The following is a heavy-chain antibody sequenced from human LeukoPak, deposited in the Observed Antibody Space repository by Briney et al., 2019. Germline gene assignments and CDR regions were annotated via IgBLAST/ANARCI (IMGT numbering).Heavy chain of an antibody. Sequence: GESLKICCKASGYSFTSYWICWVRQMPGKGLEWMGIIYPGDSASRYSPSLHGQVTITADKSISTAYPQWSSLKASDTGRYYCARQKRNYYDSSASPNAFDIWGQGTMVTVSS. CDR3: ARQKRNYYDSSASPNAFDI. J-gene: IGHJ3*02. CDR2: IYPGDSAS. CDR1: GYSFTSYW. D-gene: IGHD3-22*01. V-gene: IGHV5-51*01.